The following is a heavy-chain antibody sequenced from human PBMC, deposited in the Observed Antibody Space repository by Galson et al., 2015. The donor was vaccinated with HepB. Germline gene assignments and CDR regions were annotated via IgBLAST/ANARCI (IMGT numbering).Heavy chain of an antibody. CDR3: ARGGSSGYYYDSSGYYYDAFDI. V-gene: IGHV4-4*07. D-gene: IGHD3-22*01. CDR2: IYTSGST. CDR1: GGSISSYY. J-gene: IGHJ3*02. Sequence: ETLSLTCTVSGGSISSYYWSWTRQPAGKGLEWIGRIYTSGSTNYNPSLKSRVTMSVDTSKNQFSLKLSSVTAADTAVYYCARGGSSGYYYDSSGYYYDAFDIWGQGTMVTVSS.